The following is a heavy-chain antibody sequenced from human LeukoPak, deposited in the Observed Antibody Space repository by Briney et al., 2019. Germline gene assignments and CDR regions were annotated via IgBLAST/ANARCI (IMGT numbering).Heavy chain of an antibody. Sequence: GGSLRLSCAASGFTFSSYWTHWVRQAPGKGLVWVSRINGDGSSTNYADSVRGRFTISRDNAKNTLYLQMNSLRAEDTAVFYCARDPYSGYDRSLDVWGQGTAVTVSS. D-gene: IGHD5-12*01. CDR1: GFTFSSYW. CDR3: ARDPYSGYDRSLDV. V-gene: IGHV3-74*01. J-gene: IGHJ6*02. CDR2: INGDGSST.